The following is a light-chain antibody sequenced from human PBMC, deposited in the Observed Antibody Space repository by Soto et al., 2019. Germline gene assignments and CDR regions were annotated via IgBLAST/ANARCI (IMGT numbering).Light chain of an antibody. CDR3: SSCTSSSTLLYV. J-gene: IGLJ1*01. V-gene: IGLV2-14*02. Sequence: QSVLTQPASVSGSPGQSITISCTGTSSDVGSYNLVSWYQQHPGKAPKLMIYEVNNRPSGVSNRFSGSKSGNTASLTISGLQAEDEADYYCSSCTSSSTLLYVFGTGTRSPS. CDR2: EVN. CDR1: SSDVGSYNL.